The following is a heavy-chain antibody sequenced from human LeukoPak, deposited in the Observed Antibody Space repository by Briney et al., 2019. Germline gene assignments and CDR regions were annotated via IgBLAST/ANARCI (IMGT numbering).Heavy chain of an antibody. V-gene: IGHV3-30*18. Sequence: GGSLRLSCAASGFTFSSYGMHWVRQAPGKGVEGVAVISYDGSNKYYADSVKGRFTISRDNSKNTLYLQMNSLRAEDTAVYYCAKDYFDYWGQGTLVTVSS. J-gene: IGHJ4*02. CDR3: AKDYFDY. CDR1: GFTFSSYG. CDR2: ISYDGSNK.